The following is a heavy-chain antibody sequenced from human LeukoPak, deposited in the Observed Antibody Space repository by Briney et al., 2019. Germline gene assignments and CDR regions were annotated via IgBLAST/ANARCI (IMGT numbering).Heavy chain of an antibody. CDR2: INPSGGST. V-gene: IGHV1-46*01. D-gene: IGHD1-26*01. J-gene: IGHJ4*02. CDR3: ARERGSELKN. Sequence: ASVKVSCKASGYTFTSYYMHWVRQAPGQGLEWMRIINPSGGSTSYAQKFQGRVTMTRNTSISTAYMELSSLRSEDTAVYYCARERGSELKNWGQGTLVTVSS. CDR1: GYTFTSYY.